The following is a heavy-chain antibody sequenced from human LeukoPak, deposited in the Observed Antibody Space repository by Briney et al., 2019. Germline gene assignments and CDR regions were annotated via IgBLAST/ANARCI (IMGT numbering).Heavy chain of an antibody. CDR3: ASGYCTNGVCYTVRGYFDY. CDR2: FSGSGGST. Sequence: GGSLRLSCAASGFTFSSYAMSWVRQAPGKGLEWVSSFSGSGGSTYYADSVKGRFTISRDNSKNTLYLQMNSLRAEDTAVYYRASGYCTNGVCYTVRGYFDYWGQGTLVTVSS. D-gene: IGHD2-8*01. CDR1: GFTFSSYA. J-gene: IGHJ4*02. V-gene: IGHV3-23*01.